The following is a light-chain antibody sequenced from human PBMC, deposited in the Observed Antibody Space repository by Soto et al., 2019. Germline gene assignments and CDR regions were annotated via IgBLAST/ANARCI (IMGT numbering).Light chain of an antibody. V-gene: IGKV3-20*01. CDR1: QSVSSNY. CDR2: DAT. Sequence: EIVLTQSPGTLSLSPGERATLSCRASQSVSSNYLAWYQQKSGQAPRLLIYDATSRATDVPDRFSGSGSGTDFTLTISRLEPDDFAVYYCLQHNPYPWTFGQGTKVEIK. CDR3: LQHNPYPWT. J-gene: IGKJ1*01.